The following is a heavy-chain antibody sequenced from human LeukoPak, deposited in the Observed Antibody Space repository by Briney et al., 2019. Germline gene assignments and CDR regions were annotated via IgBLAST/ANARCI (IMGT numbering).Heavy chain of an antibody. V-gene: IGHV4-61*02. CDR2: IQTSPSRSA. CDR3: ATSNWLRDSNFDS. Sequence: SETLSLTCTVSGGSISSGSYYWNWIRQSAGKGLEWIGRIQTSPSRSANYNPSLKSRVTISVDTSKNQFSLKLTSVTAADTAVYYCATSNWLRDSNFDSWGQGTLVTVSS. D-gene: IGHD4-11*01. CDR1: GGSISSGSYY. J-gene: IGHJ4*02.